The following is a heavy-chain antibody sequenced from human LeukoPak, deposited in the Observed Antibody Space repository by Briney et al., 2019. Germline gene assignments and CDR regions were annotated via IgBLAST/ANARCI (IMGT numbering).Heavy chain of an antibody. Sequence: PGGSLRLSCAASGCTFSSYAMSWVRQAPGKGLEWVSAISGSGGSTYYADSVKGRFTISRDNSKNTLYLQMNSLRAEDTAVYYCAKRPHRGIVVVPAASLRFDPWGQGTLVTVSS. CDR3: AKRPHRGIVVVPAASLRFDP. J-gene: IGHJ5*02. CDR1: GCTFSSYA. D-gene: IGHD2-2*01. V-gene: IGHV3-23*01. CDR2: ISGSGGST.